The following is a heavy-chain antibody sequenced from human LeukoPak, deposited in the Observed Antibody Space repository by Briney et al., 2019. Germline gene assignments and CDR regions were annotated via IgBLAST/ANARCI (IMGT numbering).Heavy chain of an antibody. J-gene: IGHJ4*02. CDR1: GFTISSSSYS. CDR2: HYDSGST. CDR3: ARQLSGGDGYNYMRRGFDY. D-gene: IGHD5-24*01. V-gene: IGHV4-39*01. Sequence: NPAETLSLTCAASGFTISSSSYSWVRHGQPPGQGRVANGRHYDSGSTYYNPSLKSRVTISVDTSKNQFSLKLSSVTAADTAVYYCARQLSGGDGYNYMRRGFDYWGQGTLVTVSS.